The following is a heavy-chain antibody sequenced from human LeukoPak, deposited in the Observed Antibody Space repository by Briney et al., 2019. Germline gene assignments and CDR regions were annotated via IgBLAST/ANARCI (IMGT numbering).Heavy chain of an antibody. CDR1: GDSINDYY. J-gene: IGHJ5*02. Sequence: SETLSLTCTVSGDSINDYYWGWIRQPPGKGLEWIGYIYYSGRTKYNPSLQSRVPISVDTSKNQFSLKLSSVTAADTAVYYCARRRAEGGSNGHYNWFDPWGQGTLVTVSS. CDR2: IYYSGRT. CDR3: ARRRAEGGSNGHYNWFDP. V-gene: IGHV4-59*08. D-gene: IGHD6-13*01.